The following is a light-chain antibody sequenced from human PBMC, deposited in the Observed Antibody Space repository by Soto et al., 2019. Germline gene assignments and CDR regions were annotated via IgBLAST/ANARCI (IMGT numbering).Light chain of an antibody. V-gene: IGKV1-5*03. J-gene: IGKJ1*01. CDR2: KAS. Sequence: DIHITPSPSTLSASVGARVTITCRASQSISSGLAWYQQKPGKAPKLLIYKASSLESGVPSRFSGSGSGTEFTLTISSLQPDDFATYYCQQYNSYSTWTFGQGTKV. CDR1: QSISSG. CDR3: QQYNSYSTWT.